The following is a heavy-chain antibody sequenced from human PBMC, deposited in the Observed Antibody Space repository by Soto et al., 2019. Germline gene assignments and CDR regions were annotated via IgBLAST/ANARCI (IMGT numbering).Heavy chain of an antibody. J-gene: IGHJ4*02. Sequence: QVQLVQSGAEVKKPGASVKVSCEASGYTFIDYYMHWVRQAPGQGFEWMGRISPKSGGTNNAQKFQGRVTMTSDTSLNTAYMELSSLMSEDTAVYYCARPPGYSSDWYYFDLWGQGTLVTVSS. V-gene: IGHV1-2*02. CDR2: ISPKSGGT. D-gene: IGHD6-19*01. CDR1: GYTFIDYY. CDR3: ARPPGYSSDWYYFDL.